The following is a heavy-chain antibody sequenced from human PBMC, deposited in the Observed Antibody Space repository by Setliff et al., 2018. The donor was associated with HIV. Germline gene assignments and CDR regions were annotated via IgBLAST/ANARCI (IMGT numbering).Heavy chain of an antibody. Sequence: ASVKVSCKTSGYLFTSHDINWVRQATGQGLKWLGWMNPINGDTGYAQEFQDRVTLTRDTSIDTAYMELSSLRSEDTAVYYCARGSGDVGDYWGQGSLVTVSS. CDR2: MNPINGDT. CDR1: GYLFTSHD. J-gene: IGHJ4*02. CDR3: ARGSGDVGDY. D-gene: IGHD7-27*01. V-gene: IGHV1-8*01.